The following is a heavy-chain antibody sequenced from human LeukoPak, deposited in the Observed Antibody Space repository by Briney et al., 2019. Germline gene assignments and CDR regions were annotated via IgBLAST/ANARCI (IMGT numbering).Heavy chain of an antibody. D-gene: IGHD5-18*01. V-gene: IGHV3-11*06. CDR1: GFTFSDYY. J-gene: IGHJ4*02. CDR2: ISSSSSYT. Sequence: GSLRLSCAASGFTFSDYYMSWIRQAPGKGLEWASYISSSSSYTNYADSVKGRFTISRDNAKNSLYLQMNSLRAEDTAVYYCARDEGYSYGSCDYWGQGTLVTVSS. CDR3: ARDEGYSYGSCDY.